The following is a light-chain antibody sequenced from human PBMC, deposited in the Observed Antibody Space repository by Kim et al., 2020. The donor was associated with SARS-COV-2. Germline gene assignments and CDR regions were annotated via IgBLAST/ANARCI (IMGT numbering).Light chain of an antibody. CDR3: SSYTSSSTVV. V-gene: IGLV2-14*03. J-gene: IGLJ2*01. Sequence: GKSITYSCTGTSSDVGGYTYISWYQQYPGKAPKLMIYDVSNRPSGVSNRFSGSKSGNTASLTISGLQAEDEADYYCSSYTSSSTVVFGGGTQLTVL. CDR2: DVS. CDR1: SSDVGGYTY.